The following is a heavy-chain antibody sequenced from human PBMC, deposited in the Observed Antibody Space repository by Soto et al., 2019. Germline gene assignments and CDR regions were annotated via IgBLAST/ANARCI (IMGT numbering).Heavy chain of an antibody. D-gene: IGHD1-1*01. CDR2: TYYRSKWYN. V-gene: IGHV6-1*01. Sequence: PSQTLSLTCAISGDSVSSNSAAWNWIRQSPSRGLEWLGRTYYRSKWYNDYAVSVKSRITINPDTSKNQFSLQLNSVTPEDTAVYYCARDTPTGTTGTYYYYGMDVWGQGTTVTVS. CDR1: GDSVSSNSAA. CDR3: ARDTPTGTTGTYYYYGMDV. J-gene: IGHJ6*02.